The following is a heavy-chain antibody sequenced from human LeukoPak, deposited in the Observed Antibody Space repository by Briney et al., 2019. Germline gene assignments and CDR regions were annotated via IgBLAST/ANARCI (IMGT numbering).Heavy chain of an antibody. D-gene: IGHD3-16*02. Sequence: SGGSLRLSCAASGFTLSSYAMHWVRQAPGKGLEWVAVISYDGTNKYYADSVKGRFTISRDNSKNTLYLQMNSLRAEDTAVYYCAKAGGSYVWGSYRYLNWFDPWGQGTLVTVSS. CDR2: ISYDGTNK. J-gene: IGHJ5*02. CDR3: AKAGGSYVWGSYRYLNWFDP. V-gene: IGHV3-30*18. CDR1: GFTLSSYA.